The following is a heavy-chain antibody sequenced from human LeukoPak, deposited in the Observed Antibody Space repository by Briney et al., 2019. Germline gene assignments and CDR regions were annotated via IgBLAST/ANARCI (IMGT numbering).Heavy chain of an antibody. CDR2: IYYRGST. CDR3: ARHYDSSAYWYYFDY. CDR1: GGSISSYY. Sequence: SETLSLTCTVSGGSISSYYWIWIRQPPGKGLEWIGYIYYRGSTSYYPSLKSRVTISVDTSKNQFSLKLSSVTAADTAVYYCARHYDSSAYWYYFDYWGQGTLVTVSS. D-gene: IGHD3-22*01. J-gene: IGHJ4*02. V-gene: IGHV4-59*08.